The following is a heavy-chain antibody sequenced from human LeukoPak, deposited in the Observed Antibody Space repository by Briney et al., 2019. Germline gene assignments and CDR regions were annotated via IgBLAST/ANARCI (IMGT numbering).Heavy chain of an antibody. CDR1: GGSISSSSYY. D-gene: IGHD1-1*01. J-gene: IGHJ4*02. V-gene: IGHV4-39*01. CDR2: IYYSGST. CDR3: ASLRERSY. Sequence: SETLSLTCTVSGGSISSSSYYWAWIRQPPGKGLECIGSIYYSGSTSYNPSLKSRVTISVDTSKNQFSLKLSSVTAADTAVYYCASLRERSYWGQGTLVTVS.